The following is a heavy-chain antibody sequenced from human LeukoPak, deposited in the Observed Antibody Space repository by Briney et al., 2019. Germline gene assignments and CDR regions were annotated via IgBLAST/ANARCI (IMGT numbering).Heavy chain of an antibody. CDR3: TTYDPSNYYGMDV. V-gene: IGHV3-49*04. CDR1: GFTFGDYA. CDR2: IRSKAYGGTT. J-gene: IGHJ6*02. D-gene: IGHD5-12*01. Sequence: PGRSLRLSCTASGFTFGDYARTWVRQAPGKGLEWVGFIRSKAYGGTTEFAASVKGRFTISRDDSKSIAYLQMSSLKTEDTAVYYCTTYDPSNYYGMDVWGQGTTVTVS.